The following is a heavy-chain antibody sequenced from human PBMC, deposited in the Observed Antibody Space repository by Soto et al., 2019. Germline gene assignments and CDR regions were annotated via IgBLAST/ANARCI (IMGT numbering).Heavy chain of an antibody. CDR2: ITSSSGHI. J-gene: IGHJ6*02. CDR3: VGERGLSSFYGMDV. CDR1: GFTLTTYT. Sequence: PEGSLRLSCEASGFTLTTYTMNWVLQVSGKGLEWVSSITSSSGHIYYADSVKGRFTISRDNARNSLYLQMNSLRAEDTAVYYCVGERGLSSFYGMDVWGQGTTVTVSS. V-gene: IGHV3-21*01. D-gene: IGHD3-10*01.